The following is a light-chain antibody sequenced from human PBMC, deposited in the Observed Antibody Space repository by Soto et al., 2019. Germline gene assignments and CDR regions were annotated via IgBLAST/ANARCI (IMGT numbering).Light chain of an antibody. CDR2: DAS. CDR3: QQYNFYSWT. J-gene: IGKJ1*01. Sequence: DIQMTQSPSTLSASVGDSVTVTCRASQSLSGWLAWYQQKPGEAPKLLIYDASSLENGVPSRFSGRGSGTEFTLTISSLQPDYFAIYYCQQYNFYSWTFGQGTKVEIK. CDR1: QSLSGW. V-gene: IGKV1-5*01.